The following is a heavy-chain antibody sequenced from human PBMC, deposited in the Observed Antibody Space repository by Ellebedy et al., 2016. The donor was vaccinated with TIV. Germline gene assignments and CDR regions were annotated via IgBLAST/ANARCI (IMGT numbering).Heavy chain of an antibody. J-gene: IGHJ6*02. CDR1: GGSISSSNW. V-gene: IGHV4-4*02. Sequence: SETLSLXXAVSGGSISSSNWWSWVRQPPGKGLEWIGEIYHNGSTNSNPSLKSRVTISVDKSKNQFSLKLSSVTAADTAVYYCARDDVVVVTAIRDYYYYYGMDVWGQGTTVTVSS. CDR3: ARDDVVVVTAIRDYYYYYGMDV. D-gene: IGHD2-21*02. CDR2: IYHNGST.